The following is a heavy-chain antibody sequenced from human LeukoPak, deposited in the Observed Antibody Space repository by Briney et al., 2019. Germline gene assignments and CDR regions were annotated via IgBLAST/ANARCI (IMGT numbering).Heavy chain of an antibody. J-gene: IGHJ4*02. D-gene: IGHD4-17*01. V-gene: IGHV4-34*01. CDR1: GGSFSGYY. CDR3: ARAAYYGPHWAY. CDR2: INHSGST. Sequence: SETLSLTCAVYGGSFSGYYWSWIRQPPGKGLEWIGEINHSGSTNYNPSLKSRVTISVDTSKNQFPLKLSSVTAADTAVYYCARAAYYGPHWAYWGQGTLVTVSS.